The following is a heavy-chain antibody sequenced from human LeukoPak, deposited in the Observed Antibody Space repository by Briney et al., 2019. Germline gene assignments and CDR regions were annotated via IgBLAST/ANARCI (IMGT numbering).Heavy chain of an antibody. CDR1: GFTFSSYA. J-gene: IGHJ6*04. CDR2: ISYDGSNK. V-gene: IGHV3-30*04. Sequence: GGSLRLSCAASGFTFSSYAMHWVRQAPGKGLEWVAVISYDGSNKYYADSVKGRFTISRDNSKNTLYLQMNSLRAEDMAVYYCAELGITMIGGVWGKGTTVTISS. CDR3: AELGITMIGGV. D-gene: IGHD3-10*02.